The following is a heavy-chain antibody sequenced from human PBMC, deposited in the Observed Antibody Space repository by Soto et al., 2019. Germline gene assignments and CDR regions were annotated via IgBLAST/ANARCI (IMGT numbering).Heavy chain of an antibody. V-gene: IGHV4-59*01. J-gene: IGHJ3*02. CDR2: IYYSGST. CDR1: GGCFSSYY. Sequence: XGTLSLPFTVSGGCFSSYYWSWIRQPPGKGLEWIGYIYYSGSTNYNPSLKSRVTISVDTSKNQFSLRLSSVTAADTAVYYCGRDLHCSGGSCYGTPGAFDIWGQGTMVTVSS. CDR3: GRDLHCSGGSCYGTPGAFDI. D-gene: IGHD2-15*01.